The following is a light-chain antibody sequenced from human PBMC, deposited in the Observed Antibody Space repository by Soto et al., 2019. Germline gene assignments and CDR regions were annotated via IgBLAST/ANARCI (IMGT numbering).Light chain of an antibody. V-gene: IGLV2-14*01. Sequence: QSVLTQPASVSGSPGQSITISCTGTSSDVGAYNYVSWYQQHPGKAPKLMIFEVSDRHSGVSNRFSGSKSGNTASLTISGRQSEDEDDYYCSSYTSSNTLVFGGGTKLTVL. CDR3: SSYTSSNTLV. J-gene: IGLJ2*01. CDR1: SSDVGAYNY. CDR2: EVS.